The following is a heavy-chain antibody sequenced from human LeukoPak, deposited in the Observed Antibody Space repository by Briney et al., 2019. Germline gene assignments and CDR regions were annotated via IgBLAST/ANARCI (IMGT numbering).Heavy chain of an antibody. D-gene: IGHD3-10*01. J-gene: IGHJ6*03. Sequence: SETLSVTCTVSGGSISGYYWNWIRQPPGKGLEWIAYMYYGGSTNYNPSLKSRVTISVDTSNNQFSLNLTSVTAADTAVYFCAGSDRFYYMDVWGKGTTVTVSS. CDR2: MYYGGST. V-gene: IGHV4-59*01. CDR3: AGSDRFYYMDV. CDR1: GGSISGYY.